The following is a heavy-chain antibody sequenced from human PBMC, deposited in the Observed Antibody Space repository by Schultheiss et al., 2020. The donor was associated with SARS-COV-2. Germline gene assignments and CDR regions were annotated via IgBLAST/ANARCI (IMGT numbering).Heavy chain of an antibody. CDR1: GFTFSSYW. V-gene: IGHV3-74*01. D-gene: IGHD6-19*01. J-gene: IGHJ4*02. CDR3: AKTYSRGWGAFDN. CDR2: INSDGSST. Sequence: GESLKISCAASGFTFSSYWMHWVRQAPGKGLVWVSRINSDGSSTSYAESVKGRLTISRDNSRNTVYLQMNSLSAEDTAVYYCAKTYSRGWGAFDNWGQGTLVTVSS.